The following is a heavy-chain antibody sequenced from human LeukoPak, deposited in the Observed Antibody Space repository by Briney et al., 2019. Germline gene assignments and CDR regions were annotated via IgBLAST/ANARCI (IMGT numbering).Heavy chain of an antibody. D-gene: IGHD6-19*01. CDR2: ISYDGSNK. V-gene: IGHV3-30-3*01. J-gene: IGHJ4*02. Sequence: GRSLRLSCAASGFTFSSSAMHWVRQAPDKGLEWVAVISYDGSNKYYADSVKGRFTISRDNSKNTLYLQMNSLRADDTAVYYCARDRDSSGWYEGFDYWGQGILVTVSS. CDR3: ARDRDSSGWYEGFDY. CDR1: GFTFSSSA.